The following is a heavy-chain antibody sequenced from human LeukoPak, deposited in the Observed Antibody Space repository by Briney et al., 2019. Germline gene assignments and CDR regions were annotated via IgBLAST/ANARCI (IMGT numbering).Heavy chain of an antibody. J-gene: IGHJ4*02. CDR2: ISYDGSKK. CDR1: GFTFRSYD. V-gene: IGHV3-30*03. CDR3: ARDCCDPFYESGAKIGGIDY. Sequence: GGSLRLSCAASGFTFRSYDMHWVRQAPGKGLEWVAVISYDGSKKYYADSVKGRFTISRDNSNNTLYLQMSRLRAEDTAVYYCARDCCDPFYESGAKIGGIDYWGQGTLVTVSS. D-gene: IGHD2/OR15-2a*01.